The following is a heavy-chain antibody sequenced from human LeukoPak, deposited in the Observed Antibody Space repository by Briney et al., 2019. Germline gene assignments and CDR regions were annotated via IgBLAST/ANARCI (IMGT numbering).Heavy chain of an antibody. CDR2: TNSGGTTA. CDR1: GFPFSDFS. CDR3: AKQSYARSLGE. Sequence: GGSLRLSCATSGFPFSDFSMTWVRQAPGKGLEWISTTNSGGTTAYYAESVKGRFTISRDNFKNALYLQMSSLRVEDTAIYYCAKQSYARSLGEGGPGTLVTVSS. J-gene: IGHJ4*02. V-gene: IGHV3-23*01. D-gene: IGHD3-10*02.